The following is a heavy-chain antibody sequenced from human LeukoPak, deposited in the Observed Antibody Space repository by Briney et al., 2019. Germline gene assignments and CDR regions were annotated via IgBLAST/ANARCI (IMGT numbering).Heavy chain of an antibody. CDR3: ATKVAGTSHFSY. CDR1: GFSISTFE. D-gene: IGHD6-19*01. Sequence: GGSLRLSCAASGFSISTFEMNWVRQAPGKGREWVSYISDSGSAIQHADSVRGRFAISRDNAKNSLYLEMHSLRVEDTAVYYCATKVAGTSHFSYWGQGTLVTVSS. J-gene: IGHJ4*02. CDR2: ISDSGSAI. V-gene: IGHV3-48*03.